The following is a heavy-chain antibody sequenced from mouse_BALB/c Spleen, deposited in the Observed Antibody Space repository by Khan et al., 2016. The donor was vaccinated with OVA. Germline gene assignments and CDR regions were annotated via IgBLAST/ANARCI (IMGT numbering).Heavy chain of an antibody. V-gene: IGHV2-6-1*01. CDR1: GFSLTNYG. D-gene: IGHD2-10*01. CDR2: IWSDGST. CDR3: ARQPYYHYNIMDY. J-gene: IGHJ4*01. Sequence: QVQLKESGPGLVAPSQSLSITCNISGFSLTNYGVHWVRQPPGKGLEWLVVIWSDGSTTYNSALKSRLTISTDNSKSQVFLKMNSLQTDDTAMYFCARQPYYHYNIMDYWGQGTSVTVSS.